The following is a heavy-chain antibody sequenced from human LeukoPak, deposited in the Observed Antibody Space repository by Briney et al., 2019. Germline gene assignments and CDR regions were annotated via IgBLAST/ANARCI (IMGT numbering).Heavy chain of an antibody. Sequence: GGSLRLSCAASGFTFSNYWMHWVRQVPGQGLVWVSHIDGDGRITNYGDSVKGRFTISRDNAKNILYLQMNSLRAEDTAIYYCARSLTTLTYEGYWGQGTLVTVSS. J-gene: IGHJ4*02. CDR1: GFTFSNYW. V-gene: IGHV3-74*01. CDR3: ARSLTTLTYEGY. CDR2: IDGDGRIT. D-gene: IGHD1-1*01.